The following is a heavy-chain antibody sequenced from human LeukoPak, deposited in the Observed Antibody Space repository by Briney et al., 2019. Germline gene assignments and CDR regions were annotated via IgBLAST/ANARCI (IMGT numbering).Heavy chain of an antibody. V-gene: IGHV3-74*01. Sequence: GGSLRLSCAVSGFSFNSYWIHWVRQAPGKGLVWVSRINSDGSSTSYADSVKGRFTISRDNAKNTLYLQMNSLRAEDTAVHYCVRIVGVPTADNYWGQGTLVTVSS. CDR1: GFSFNSYW. J-gene: IGHJ4*02. D-gene: IGHD2-2*01. CDR2: INSDGSST. CDR3: VRIVGVPTADNY.